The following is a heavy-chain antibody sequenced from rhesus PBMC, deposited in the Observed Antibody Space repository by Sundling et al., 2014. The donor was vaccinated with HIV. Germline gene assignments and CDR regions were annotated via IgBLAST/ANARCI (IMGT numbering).Heavy chain of an antibody. Sequence: QVQLQESGPGVVKPSETLSLTCAVSGGSISDSYRWSWIRQPPGKRLEWIGYISDSRPRTNYNPSFESRVTFSLDKSREQFSLRLTSVTAADTAVYYCASAIYHGTSYIDYWGPGLLVTVSA. CDR3: ASAIYHGTSYIDY. CDR2: ISDSRPRT. J-gene: IGHJ4*01. D-gene: IGHD4-29*01. V-gene: IGHV4S10*01. CDR1: GGSISDSYR.